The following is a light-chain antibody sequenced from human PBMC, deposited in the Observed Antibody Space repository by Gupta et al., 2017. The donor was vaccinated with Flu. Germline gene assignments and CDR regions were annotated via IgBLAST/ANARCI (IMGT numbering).Light chain of an antibody. CDR3: SSYTSSSTVA. CDR2: DVS. V-gene: IGLV2-14*03. Sequence: QSALTQPASVSGSPGQSLTISCTGTSSDVADSNSVSWYQHHPGKAPNLMIYDVSDRPSGVSDRFSGAKSGNTASLTISGRQDEDEADYYCSSYTSSSTVAFGGGTKLTVL. J-gene: IGLJ2*01. CDR1: SSDVADSNS.